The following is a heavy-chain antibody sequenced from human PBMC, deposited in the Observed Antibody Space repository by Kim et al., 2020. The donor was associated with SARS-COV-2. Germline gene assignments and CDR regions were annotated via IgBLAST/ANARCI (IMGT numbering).Heavy chain of an antibody. D-gene: IGHD6-13*01. J-gene: IGHJ1*01. V-gene: IGHV4-31*02. Sequence: TYYNPSLKSRVTISVDTSKNQFSLKLSSVTAADTAVYYCASRYSIQYFQHWGQGTLVTVSS. CDR3: ASRYSIQYFQH. CDR2: T.